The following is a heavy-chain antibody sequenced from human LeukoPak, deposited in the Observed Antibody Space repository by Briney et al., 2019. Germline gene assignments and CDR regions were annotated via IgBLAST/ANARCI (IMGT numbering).Heavy chain of an antibody. J-gene: IGHJ5*02. CDR3: ARAFGVSINGGWFDP. Sequence: SQTLSLTCIVSSASIITGDYYWSWIRQPPGKGLQWIGYIYYSGSTYYDPSLKSRVKISVDTSKNQFSLRLSSVTAADTAMYYCARAFGVSINGGWFDPWGQGTLVTVSS. CDR2: IYYSGST. D-gene: IGHD3-3*01. CDR1: SASIITGDYY. V-gene: IGHV4-30-4*08.